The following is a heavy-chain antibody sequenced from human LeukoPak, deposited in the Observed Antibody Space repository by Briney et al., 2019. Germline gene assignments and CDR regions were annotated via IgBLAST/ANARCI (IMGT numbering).Heavy chain of an antibody. Sequence: GGSLRLSCAASGFTFDDYGMSWVRQAPGKGLEWVSGINWNGGSTGYADSVKGRFTISRDNAKNSPYLQMNSLRAEDTALYYCARGDNGNYFDYWGQGTLVTVSS. CDR2: INWNGGST. V-gene: IGHV3-20*04. D-gene: IGHD2-8*01. CDR3: ARGDNGNYFDY. CDR1: GFTFDDYG. J-gene: IGHJ4*02.